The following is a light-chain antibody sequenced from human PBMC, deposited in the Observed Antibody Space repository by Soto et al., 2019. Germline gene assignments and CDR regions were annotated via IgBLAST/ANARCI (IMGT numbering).Light chain of an antibody. J-gene: IGLJ2*01. CDR2: DNN. CDR1: SSNIGNNY. V-gene: IGLV1-51*01. Sequence: QSVLTQPPSVSAAPGQKVTISCSGSSSNIGNNYVPWYQQLPGTAPKLLIYDNNKRPSGIPDRFSGSKSGTSATLGITGLQTGDEADYYCGTWDSGLSAVVFGGGTKLTVL. CDR3: GTWDSGLSAVV.